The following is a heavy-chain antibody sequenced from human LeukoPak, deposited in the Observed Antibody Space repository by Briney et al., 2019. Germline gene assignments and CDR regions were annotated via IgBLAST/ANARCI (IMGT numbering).Heavy chain of an antibody. Sequence: NPNSGGTNYAQKFQGRVTMTRDTSISTAYMELSRLRSDDTAVYYCARNIVATTGGAFDIWGQGTMVTVSS. D-gene: IGHD5-12*01. CDR3: ARNIVATTGGAFDI. J-gene: IGHJ3*02. CDR2: NPNSGGT. V-gene: IGHV1-2*02.